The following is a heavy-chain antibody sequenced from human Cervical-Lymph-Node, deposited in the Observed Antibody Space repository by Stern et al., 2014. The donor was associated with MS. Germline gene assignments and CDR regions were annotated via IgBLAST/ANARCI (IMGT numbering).Heavy chain of an antibody. CDR1: GFTFSDYY. Sequence: VQMVETGGDLVKPGGSLRLACAASGFTFSDYYMTWISQAPGKGLEWCSYLGRSGSPYYYADSVKSRLTISRDNDWESLYMRIDSLRDDDSAVYYCASWMQTSPTQDYHYYFGMDVWGQGTTVTVSS. CDR2: LGRSGSPY. D-gene: IGHD5-18*01. J-gene: IGHJ6*02. CDR3: ASWMQTSPTQDYHYYFGMDV. V-gene: IGHV3-11*01.